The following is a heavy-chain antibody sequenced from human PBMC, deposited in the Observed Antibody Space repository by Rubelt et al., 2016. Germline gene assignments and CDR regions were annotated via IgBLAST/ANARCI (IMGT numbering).Heavy chain of an antibody. J-gene: IGHJ3*02. CDR1: GYTFTSYG. V-gene: IGHV1-18*01. CDR2: ISAYNGNT. CDR3: HTHYDILTGYYSRAFDI. D-gene: IGHD3-9*01. Sequence: VSCKASGYTFTSYGISWVRQAPGQGLEWMGWISAYNGNTNYAQKLQGRVTMTTDTSTSTAYMELRSLKTEDTAVYYCHTHYDILTGYYSRAFDIWGQGTMVTVSS.